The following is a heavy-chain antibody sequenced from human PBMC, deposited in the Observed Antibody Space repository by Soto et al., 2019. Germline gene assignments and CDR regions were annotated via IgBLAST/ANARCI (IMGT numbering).Heavy chain of an antibody. CDR1: GDSVSSNIAA. V-gene: IGHV6-1*01. CDR2: TKYRSKWYT. J-gene: IGHJ4*02. D-gene: IGHD6-13*01. CDR3: AREGSSTWTYHFDF. Sequence: SQTLSLTCAISGDSVSSNIAAWNWVRQSPSRGLEWLGRTKYRSKWYTDYATSVKSRISINPDTSKNQVSLQLNSVTPEDTAVYYCAREGSSTWTYHFDFWGQGILVTVS.